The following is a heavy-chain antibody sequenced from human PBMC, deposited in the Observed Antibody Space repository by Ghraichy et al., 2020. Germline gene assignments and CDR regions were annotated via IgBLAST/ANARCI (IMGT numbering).Heavy chain of an antibody. V-gene: IGHV1-18*01. D-gene: IGHD2-2*01. CDR2: ISAYDGDT. J-gene: IGHJ1*01. CDR3: ARAGVYCTSTSCYQYFQH. CDR1: GYTFTSYG. Sequence: ASVKVSCKASGYTFTSYGFTWVRQAPGQGLEWMGWISAYDGDTNYAQKLQGRVTMTTDTSTSTAYMELRSLRSDDTAVYYCARAGVYCTSTSCYQYFQHWGQGTLVTVSS.